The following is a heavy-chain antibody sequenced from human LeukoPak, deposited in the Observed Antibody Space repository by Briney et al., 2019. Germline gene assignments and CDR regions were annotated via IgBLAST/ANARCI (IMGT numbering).Heavy chain of an antibody. V-gene: IGHV3-74*01. CDR3: ARDMHGPRDY. CDR2: INPAGSST. J-gene: IGHJ4*02. D-gene: IGHD2-2*01. Sequence: GGSLILSCAASGLSNFWVHWVRQAPGKGLVWVSRINPAGSSTSYADSVKGRFTISRDNAKNTVYLQMKSLRAEDTAVYYCARDMHGPRDYWGQGTLVTVSS. CDR1: GLSNFW.